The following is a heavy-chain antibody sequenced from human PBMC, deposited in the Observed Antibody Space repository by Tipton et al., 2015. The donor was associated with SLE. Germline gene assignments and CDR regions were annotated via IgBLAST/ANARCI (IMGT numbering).Heavy chain of an antibody. Sequence: TLSLTCAVYGGSFSGYYWSWIRQPPGKGLEWIGEINHSGSTNYNPSLKSRVTISVDTSKNQFSLKLSSVTAADTAVYYCARGIAACPYYGGQGPLVTVSS. V-gene: IGHV4-34*01. CDR3: ARGIAACPYY. CDR1: GGSFSGYY. J-gene: IGHJ4*02. CDR2: INHSGST. D-gene: IGHD6-13*01.